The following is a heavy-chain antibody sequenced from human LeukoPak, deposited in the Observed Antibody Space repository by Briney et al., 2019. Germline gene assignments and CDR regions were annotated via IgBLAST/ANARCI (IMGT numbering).Heavy chain of an antibody. Sequence: GGSLRLSCAASGCTFSSNWMHWVRQAPGKGLVWVSRIISNENSTTYADSVKGRFTISRDNAKNTLYLQMNSLRAEDTAVYYCVRGGIASAFDIWGQGTMVTVSS. CDR3: VRGGIASAFDI. V-gene: IGHV3-74*01. J-gene: IGHJ3*02. CDR1: GCTFSSNW. D-gene: IGHD6-13*01. CDR2: IISNENST.